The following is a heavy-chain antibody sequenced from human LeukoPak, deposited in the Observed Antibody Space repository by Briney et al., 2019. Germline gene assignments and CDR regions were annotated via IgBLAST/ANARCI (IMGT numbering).Heavy chain of an antibody. CDR2: IYYSGHT. D-gene: IGHD3-3*01. CDR1: GGSISGYY. V-gene: IGHV4-59*08. J-gene: IGHJ4*02. CDR3: QSRFLEWLLDY. Sequence: SETLSLTCTVSGGSISGYYWSWIRQPPGKGLEYIGNIYYSGHTSYNPSLKSRVIISVDTSKNQFSLKLSSVTAADTAVYYCQSRFLEWLLDYWGQGTLVTVSS.